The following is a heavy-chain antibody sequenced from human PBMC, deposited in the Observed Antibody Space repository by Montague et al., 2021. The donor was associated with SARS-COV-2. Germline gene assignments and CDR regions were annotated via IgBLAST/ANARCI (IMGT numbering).Heavy chain of an antibody. D-gene: IGHD2-2*01. V-gene: IGHV4-34*01. CDR1: GGSLSGYY. CDR3: ARARQDVVVPALGIGAYYYYYYMDV. Sequence: SETLSLTCAVYGGSLSGYYWSWIRQPPGKGLEWIGEINHSGSTNXXPSLKGRVTISVDTSKNQFSLKLSSVTAADTAVYYCARARQDVVVPALGIGAYYYYYYMDVWGKGTTVTVSS. J-gene: IGHJ6*03. CDR2: INHSGST.